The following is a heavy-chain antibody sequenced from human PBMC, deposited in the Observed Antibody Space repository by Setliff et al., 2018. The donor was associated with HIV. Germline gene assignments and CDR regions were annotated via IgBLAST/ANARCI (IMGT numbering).Heavy chain of an antibody. V-gene: IGHV4-61*02. D-gene: IGHD3-10*01. Sequence: ASETLSLTCTVSGGSISSGSYYWSWIRQPAGKGLEWIGRIYTSGSTNYNPSLKSRVTISVDTSKNQFSLKLSSVTAADTAVYYCARGTMVRGVLDYWGQGTLVTVSS. CDR2: IYTSGST. CDR1: GGSISSGSYY. CDR3: ARGTMVRGVLDY. J-gene: IGHJ4*02.